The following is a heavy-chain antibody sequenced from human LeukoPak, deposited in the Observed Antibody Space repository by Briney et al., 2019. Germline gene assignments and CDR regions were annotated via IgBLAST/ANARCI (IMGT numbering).Heavy chain of an antibody. D-gene: IGHD2-15*01. CDR1: GGSFSGYY. CDR2: INHSGST. CDR3: ARLGSDCSGGSCRTFDY. J-gene: IGHJ4*02. Sequence: SETLSLTCAVYGGSFSGYYWSWIRQPPGKGLEWIGEINHSGSTYYNPSLKSRITISVDTSKNQFSLKLSSVTAADTAVYYCARLGSDCSGGSCRTFDYWGQGTLVTVSS. V-gene: IGHV4-34*01.